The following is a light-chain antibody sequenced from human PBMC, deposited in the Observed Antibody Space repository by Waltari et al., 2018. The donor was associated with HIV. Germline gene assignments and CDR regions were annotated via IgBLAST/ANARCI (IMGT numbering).Light chain of an antibody. V-gene: IGLV1-40*01. J-gene: IGLJ2*01. CDR1: TSNIETPYD. CDR3: QSYDSSLTAVI. CDR2: GNN. Sequence: QSVLTQPPSVSGSPGQSVSISCTGTTSNIETPYDVHWYQQPPGAAPKLLVYGNNNRPSGVPARFSGSKSGTSASLAITGLQSEDEAFYYCQSYDSSLTAVIFGGGTKLTVL.